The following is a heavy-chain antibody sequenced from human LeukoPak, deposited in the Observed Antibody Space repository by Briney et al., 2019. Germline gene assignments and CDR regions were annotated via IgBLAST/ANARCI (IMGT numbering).Heavy chain of an antibody. V-gene: IGHV4-59*01. Sequence: PSETLSLTCTVSGGSISSYYWSWIRQPPGKGLEWIGYRYYSGSTNYNPSLKSRVTISVDTSKNQFSLKLRSVTAADTAVYYCARFRAAAGFDYWGQGTLVTVSS. CDR3: ARFRAAAGFDY. D-gene: IGHD6-13*01. CDR2: RYYSGST. J-gene: IGHJ4*02. CDR1: GGSISSYY.